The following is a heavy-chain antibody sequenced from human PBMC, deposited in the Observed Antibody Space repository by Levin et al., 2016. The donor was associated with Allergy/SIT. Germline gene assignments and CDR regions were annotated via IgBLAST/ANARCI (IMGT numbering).Heavy chain of an antibody. J-gene: IGHJ4*02. CDR1: GGTFSSYA. Sequence: SVKVSCKASGGTFSSYAISWVRQAPGQGLEWMGGIIPIFGTANYAQKFQGRVTITADKSTSTAYMELSSLRSEDTAVYYCARLGTTVVTIEGTDYWGQGTLVTVSS. V-gene: IGHV1-69*06. D-gene: IGHD4-23*01. CDR3: ARLGTTVVTIEGTDY. CDR2: IIPIFGTA.